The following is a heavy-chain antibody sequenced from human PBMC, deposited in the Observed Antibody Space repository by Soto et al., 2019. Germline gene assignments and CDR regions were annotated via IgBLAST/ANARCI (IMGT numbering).Heavy chain of an antibody. Sequence: GGSLRLSCAASGFTFSSYAMSWVRQAPGKGLEWVSAISGSGGSTYYADSVKGRFTISRDNSKNTLYLPMNSLRAEDTAVYYCAKDIVGRYGDLYHRQGYFDYWGQGTLVTVSS. V-gene: IGHV3-23*01. D-gene: IGHD1-26*01. CDR1: GFTFSSYA. J-gene: IGHJ4*02. CDR3: AKDIVGRYGDLYHRQGYFDY. CDR2: ISGSGGST.